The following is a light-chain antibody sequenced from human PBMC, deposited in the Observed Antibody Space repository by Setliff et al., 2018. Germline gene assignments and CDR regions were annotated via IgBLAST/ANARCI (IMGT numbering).Light chain of an antibody. CDR1: SSDVGGYNY. Sequence: QSALTQPPSASGSPGQSVTISCTGTSSDVGGYNYVSWYQQHPGKAPKLMIYEVTKRPSGVPDRFSGSKSGTSASLAISGLQSEDEADYYCAAWDDSLNGWVFGGGTK. CDR2: EVT. J-gene: IGLJ3*02. V-gene: IGLV2-8*01. CDR3: AAWDDSLNGWV.